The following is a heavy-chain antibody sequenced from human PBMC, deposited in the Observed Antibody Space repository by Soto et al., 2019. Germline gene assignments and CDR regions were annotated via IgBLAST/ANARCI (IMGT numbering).Heavy chain of an antibody. J-gene: IGHJ5*02. CDR1: GGTFSSYT. CDR2: IIPILGIA. CDR3: ARAREMTIYWFDP. Sequence: QVQLVQSRAEVKKPGSSVNVSCKASGGTFSSYTISWVRQAPGQGLEWMGRIIPILGIANYAQKFQGRVTITADKSTSTAYMELSSLRSEDTAVYYCARAREMTIYWFDPWGQGTLVTVSS. V-gene: IGHV1-69*02. D-gene: IGHD4-17*01.